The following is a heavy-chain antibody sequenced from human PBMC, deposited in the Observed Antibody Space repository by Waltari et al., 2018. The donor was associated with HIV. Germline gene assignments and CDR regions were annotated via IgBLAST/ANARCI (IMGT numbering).Heavy chain of an antibody. Sequence: QVQLVQSGAEVKKPGSSVQVSCKASEGTFRSYAISWVRQAPGQGLEWMGGISPIFGTANYAQKSQGRGTITADESTSTAYMELSSLRSEDTAVYYCAREVHERCFDYWGQGTLVTVSS. CDR1: EGTFRSYA. D-gene: IGHD4-17*01. CDR3: AREVHERCFDY. CDR2: ISPIFGTA. V-gene: IGHV1-69*01. J-gene: IGHJ4*02.